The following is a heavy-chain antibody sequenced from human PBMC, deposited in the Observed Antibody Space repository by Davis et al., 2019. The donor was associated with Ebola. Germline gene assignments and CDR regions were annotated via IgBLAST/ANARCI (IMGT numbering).Heavy chain of an antibody. CDR1: GFTFSGYA. Sequence: PGGSLRLSCAASGFTFSGYAMNWVRQAPGKGLEWVSTVSGSGGSAYYADSVKGRFTISRDNSKNTLSLQMDSLRADDMAIYYCAKGLNGRHYYTMDAWGQGTTVTVSS. CDR2: VSGSGGSA. J-gene: IGHJ6*02. D-gene: IGHD2-8*01. CDR3: AKGLNGRHYYTMDA. V-gene: IGHV3-23*01.